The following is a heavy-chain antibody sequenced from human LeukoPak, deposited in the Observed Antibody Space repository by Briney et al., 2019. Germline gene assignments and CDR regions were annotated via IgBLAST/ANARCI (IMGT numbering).Heavy chain of an antibody. CDR2: IYYSGST. D-gene: IGHD3-22*01. Sequence: PSETLSLTCTVSGGSISSSSYYWGWIRQPPGKGLEWIGSIYYSGSTYYNPSLKSRVTISVDTSKNQFSLKLSSVTAADTAVYYCAREARSSITMIVGFDYWGQGTLVTVSS. CDR1: GGSISSSSYY. V-gene: IGHV4-39*07. CDR3: AREARSSITMIVGFDY. J-gene: IGHJ4*02.